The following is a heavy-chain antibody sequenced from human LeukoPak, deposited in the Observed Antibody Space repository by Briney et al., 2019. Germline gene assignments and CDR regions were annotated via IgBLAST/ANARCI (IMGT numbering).Heavy chain of an antibody. CDR1: GFTFGDYA. CDR3: TREEIGYCSSTSCYHFDY. D-gene: IGHD2-2*01. V-gene: IGHV3-49*04. Sequence: PGGSLRLSCTASGFTFGDYAMSWVRQAPGKGLEWVGFIRSKAYGGTTEYAASVKGRFTISRDDSKGIAYLQMNSLKTEDTAVYYCTREEIGYCSSTSCYHFDYWGQGTLVTVSS. J-gene: IGHJ4*02. CDR2: IRSKAYGGTT.